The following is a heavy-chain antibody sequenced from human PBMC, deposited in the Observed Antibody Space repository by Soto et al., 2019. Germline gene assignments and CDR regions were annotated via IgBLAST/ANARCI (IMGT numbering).Heavy chain of an antibody. CDR2: IHYSGYT. D-gene: IGHD1-26*01. CDR3: ARGGPNSASDTYFFDY. V-gene: IGHV4-59*02. J-gene: IGHJ4*02. CDR1: GGSVSSDC. Sequence: QVQLQESGPGLVKPSETLSLTCTVSGGSVSSDCWSWIRQPPGKGLEWIGYIHYSGYTNYNPSLKRAVPISLYTPETQFALRLRSVTAADTAVYYCARGGPNSASDTYFFDYWGQGTLVTVSS.